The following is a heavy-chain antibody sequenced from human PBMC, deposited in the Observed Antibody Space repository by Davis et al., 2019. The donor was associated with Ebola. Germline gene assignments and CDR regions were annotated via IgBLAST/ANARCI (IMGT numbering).Heavy chain of an antibody. D-gene: IGHD2-2*01. V-gene: IGHV4-39*01. CDR2: IYYSGST. Sequence: PSETLSLTCTVSGGSISSSSYYWGWIRQPPGKGLEWIGSIYYSGSTYYNPSLKSRVTISVDTSKNQFSLKLSSVTAADTAVYYCARRGRGRYCSSTSCPPGWFDPWGQGTLVTVSS. CDR1: GGSISSSSYY. J-gene: IGHJ5*02. CDR3: ARRGRGRYCSSTSCPPGWFDP.